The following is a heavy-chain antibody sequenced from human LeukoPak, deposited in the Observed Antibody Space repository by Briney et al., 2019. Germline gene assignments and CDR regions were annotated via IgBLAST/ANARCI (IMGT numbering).Heavy chain of an antibody. CDR3: ASSHDSSGND. Sequence: GGSLRLSCVASGISFSSYWMAWVRQAPGKGLEWVANIKYDGTHKFYADSVKGRFTISRDNAKSSLFLEMNSLTADDTAVYFCASSHDSSGNDWGQGTLVTVS. CDR1: GISFSSYW. V-gene: IGHV3-7*01. CDR2: IKYDGTHK. D-gene: IGHD3-22*01. J-gene: IGHJ4*02.